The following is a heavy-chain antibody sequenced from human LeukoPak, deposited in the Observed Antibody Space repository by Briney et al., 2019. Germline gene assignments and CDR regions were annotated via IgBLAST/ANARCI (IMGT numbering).Heavy chain of an antibody. V-gene: IGHV1-18*01. CDR1: GYTFTTYG. J-gene: IGHJ4*02. Sequence: GASVKVSCKTSGYTFTTYGVSWVRQAPGQRLEWMGWVSGYTGNTNYAERFQGRVTMTIDTSTSTVYMELTSLRSDDTAVYYCARGEVSASLYYFDFWGQGTLVTVS. CDR2: VSGYTGNT. CDR3: ARGEVSASLYYFDF. D-gene: IGHD2-2*01.